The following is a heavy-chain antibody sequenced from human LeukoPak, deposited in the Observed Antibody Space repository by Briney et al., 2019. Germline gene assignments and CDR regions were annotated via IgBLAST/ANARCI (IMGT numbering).Heavy chain of an antibody. Sequence: ASVKVSCKASGYSFTAHYIHWVRQAPGQGLEWMGWINPNSGGTNYAQKFQGRVTMTRDTSISTAYMELSRLRSDDTAVYYCARGAYYYDSSGPLDPWGQGTLVTVSS. CDR3: ARGAYYYDSSGPLDP. CDR2: INPNSGGT. D-gene: IGHD3-22*01. CDR1: GYSFTAHY. V-gene: IGHV1-2*02. J-gene: IGHJ5*02.